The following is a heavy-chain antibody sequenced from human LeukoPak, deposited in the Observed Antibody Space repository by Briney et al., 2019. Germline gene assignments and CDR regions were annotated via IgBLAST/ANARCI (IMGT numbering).Heavy chain of an antibody. Sequence: GGSLRLSCAASGFTFSSYAMHWVRQAPGKGLEWVAVISYDGSNKYYADSVKGRFTISRDNSKNTLYLQMNSLRAEDTAVYYCARDGGSGSYGIDYWGQGTLVTVSS. CDR2: ISYDGSNK. D-gene: IGHD3-10*01. V-gene: IGHV3-30-3*01. J-gene: IGHJ4*02. CDR3: ARDGGSGSYGIDY. CDR1: GFTFSSYA.